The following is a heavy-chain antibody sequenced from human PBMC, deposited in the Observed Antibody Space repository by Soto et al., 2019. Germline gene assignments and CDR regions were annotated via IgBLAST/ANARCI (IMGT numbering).Heavy chain of an antibody. D-gene: IGHD2-15*01. CDR1: GGTFSSYA. CDR2: IIPIFGTA. J-gene: IGHJ6*02. V-gene: IGHV1-69*06. Sequence: SVKVSCKASGGTFSSYAISWVRQAPGQGLEWMGGIIPIFGTANYAQKFQGRVTITAEKSTSTAYMELSSLRSEDTAVYYCARAEVVVAATAYYYGMDVWGQGTTVTVSS. CDR3: ARAEVVVAATAYYYGMDV.